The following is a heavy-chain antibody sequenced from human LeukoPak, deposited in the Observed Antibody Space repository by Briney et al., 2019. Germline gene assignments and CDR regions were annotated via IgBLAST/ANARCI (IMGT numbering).Heavy chain of an antibody. CDR3: ARRGYCSGNSCYHYDS. J-gene: IGHJ4*02. V-gene: IGHV5-51*01. D-gene: IGHD2-15*01. Sequence: PGESLKISCKSSGYRFISYWIGWVRQMPGKGPEWMGTIYPGDSNTRYSPSFQGQVTTSVDKSIDTAYLQWSSLKASDSAIYYCARRGYCSGNSCYHYDSWGQGTLVTVSS. CDR2: IYPGDSNT. CDR1: GYRFISYW.